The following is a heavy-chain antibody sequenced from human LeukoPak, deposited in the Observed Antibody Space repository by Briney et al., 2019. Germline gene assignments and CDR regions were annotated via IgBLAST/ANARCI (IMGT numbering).Heavy chain of an antibody. CDR3: AREPGIRYFDWLPQFDY. CDR1: GFTFSSYA. D-gene: IGHD3-9*01. CDR2: ISYDGSNK. J-gene: IGHJ4*02. V-gene: IGHV3-30-3*01. Sequence: GGSLRLSCAAAGFTFSSYAMHWVRQAPGKGLEWVAVISYDGSNKYYADSVKGRFTISRDNSKNTLYLQMNSLRAEDTAVYYCAREPGIRYFDWLPQFDYWGQGTLVTVSS.